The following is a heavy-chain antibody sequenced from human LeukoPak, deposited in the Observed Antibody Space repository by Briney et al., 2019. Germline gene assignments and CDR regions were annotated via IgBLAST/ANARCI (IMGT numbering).Heavy chain of an antibody. J-gene: IGHJ4*02. V-gene: IGHV4-34*01. Sequence: SETMSPTCAVYGGSFSAYYSGWIRQPPGKGLEWIGEINHSGSTNYNPSPKSRVTISVDTSKNQFSLKLSSVTAADTAVYYCARFGSGSSPFDYWGQGTLVTVSS. D-gene: IGHD6-13*01. CDR2: INHSGST. CDR1: GGSFSAYY. CDR3: ARFGSGSSPFDY.